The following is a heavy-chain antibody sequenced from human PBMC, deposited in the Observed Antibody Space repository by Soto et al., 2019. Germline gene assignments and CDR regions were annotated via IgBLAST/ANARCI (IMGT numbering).Heavy chain of an antibody. CDR3: AAYYDYIWGSYQLNYFDY. D-gene: IGHD3-16*02. CDR1: GDSVSSNSAA. V-gene: IGHV6-1*01. J-gene: IGHJ4*02. CDR2: TYYRSKWYN. Sequence: PSQTLSLTCAISGDSVSSNSAAWNWIRQSPSRGLEWLGRTYYRSKWYNDYAVSVKSRITINPDTSKNQFSLQLNSVTPEDTAVYYCAAYYDYIWGSYQLNYFDYWGQGTLVTVSS.